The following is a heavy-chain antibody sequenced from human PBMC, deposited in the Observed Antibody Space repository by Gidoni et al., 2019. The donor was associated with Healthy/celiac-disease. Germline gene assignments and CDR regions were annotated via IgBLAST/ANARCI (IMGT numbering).Heavy chain of an antibody. CDR1: AFTLSSYG. V-gene: IGHV3-30-3*01. CDR2: ISYDGSNK. Sequence: QVQLVESVGGVVQPGRSSRPSCAASAFTLSSYGMHWVRQAPGKGLEWVAVISYDGSNKDYADSVKGRFTISRDNSKNTLYLQMNSLRAEDTAVYYCARDRVQGMPPFYYGMDVWGQGTTVTVSS. D-gene: IGHD3-10*01. CDR3: ARDRVQGMPPFYYGMDV. J-gene: IGHJ6*02.